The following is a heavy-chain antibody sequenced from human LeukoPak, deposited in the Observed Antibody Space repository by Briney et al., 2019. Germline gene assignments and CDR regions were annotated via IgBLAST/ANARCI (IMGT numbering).Heavy chain of an antibody. Sequence: SETLSLTCTVSGGSISSSSYYWGWIRQPPGKGLEWIGAIYYSGSTYYNPSLKSRVTISVDTSKNQFSLKLRSVTAADTAVYYCARDWELGYWGQGTLVTVSS. V-gene: IGHV4-39*01. J-gene: IGHJ4*02. CDR3: ARDWELGY. D-gene: IGHD1-26*01. CDR2: IYYSGST. CDR1: GGSISSSSYY.